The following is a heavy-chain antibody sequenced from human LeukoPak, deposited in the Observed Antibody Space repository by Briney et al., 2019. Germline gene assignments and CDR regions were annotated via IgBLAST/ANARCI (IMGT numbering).Heavy chain of an antibody. CDR1: GVTFSSYS. V-gene: IGHV3-21*01. D-gene: IGHD2-2*01. Sequence: PGGSLRLSCAASGVTFSSYSMNWVRQAPGKGLEWVSSISSSSSYMYYADSVKGRFTLSRDNAKNSLYLQMNSLRGEDTAVYYCASSKGGYYYMDVWGKGTTVTVSS. J-gene: IGHJ6*03. CDR3: ASSKGGYYYMDV. CDR2: ISSSSSYM.